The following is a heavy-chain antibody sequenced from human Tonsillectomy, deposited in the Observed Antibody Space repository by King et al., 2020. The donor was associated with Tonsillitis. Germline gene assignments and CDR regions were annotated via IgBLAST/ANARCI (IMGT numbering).Heavy chain of an antibody. D-gene: IGHD3-22*01. CDR3: ATPSVDSSGYFTFDY. Sequence: VQLVQSGAEVKKPGASVKVSCKVSGYTLTEVSMHWVRQAPGQGLEWMGGFDPEDGETIYAQKYQGRVTMTEDTSTDTAYMELSSMRSEDTAVYYCATPSVDSSGYFTFDYWGQGTLVTVSS. J-gene: IGHJ4*02. V-gene: IGHV1-24*01. CDR2: FDPEDGET. CDR1: GYTLTEVS.